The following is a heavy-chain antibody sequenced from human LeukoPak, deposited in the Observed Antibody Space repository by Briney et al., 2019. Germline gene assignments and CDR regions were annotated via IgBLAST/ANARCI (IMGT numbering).Heavy chain of an antibody. CDR2: INPNSGGT. CDR1: GYTFTGYY. V-gene: IGHV1-2*02. Sequence: ASVKVSCKASGYTFTGYYMHWVRQAPGQGLEWMGWINPNSGGTNYAQKFQGRVTMTRDTSISTAYMELSRLRSDDTAVYYCARRYSYGSLFDYWGQGTLVTVSS. D-gene: IGHD5-18*01. CDR3: ARRYSYGSLFDY. J-gene: IGHJ4*02.